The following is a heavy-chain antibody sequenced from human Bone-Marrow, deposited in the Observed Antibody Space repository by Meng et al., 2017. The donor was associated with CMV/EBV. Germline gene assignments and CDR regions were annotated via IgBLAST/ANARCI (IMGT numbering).Heavy chain of an antibody. CDR1: GGPISSSSYY. CDR2: IYYSGST. J-gene: IGHJ5*02. D-gene: IGHD3-10*01. CDR3: ARDPGGWFDP. Sequence: CTVSGGPISSSSYYWGWIRQPPGKGLEWIGNIYYSGSTYYNPSLKSRVTISVDTSKNQFSLKLSSVTAADTAVYYCARDPGGWFDPWGQGTLVTVSS. V-gene: IGHV4-39*07.